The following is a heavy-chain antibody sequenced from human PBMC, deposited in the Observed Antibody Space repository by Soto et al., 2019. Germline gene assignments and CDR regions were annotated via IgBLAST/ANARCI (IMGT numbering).Heavy chain of an antibody. V-gene: IGHV4-31*03. J-gene: IGHJ4*02. CDR2: IYYSGST. CDR1: GGSISSGGYY. CDR3: ARDGPKQRNFDY. Sequence: QVQLQESGPGLVKPSQTLSLTCTVSGGSISSGGYYWSWIRQHPGKGLEWIGYIYYSGSTYYNPSLXSXXTISVDTSNNQFSLKLSSVTAADTAVYYCARDGPKQRNFDYWGQGTLVTVSS.